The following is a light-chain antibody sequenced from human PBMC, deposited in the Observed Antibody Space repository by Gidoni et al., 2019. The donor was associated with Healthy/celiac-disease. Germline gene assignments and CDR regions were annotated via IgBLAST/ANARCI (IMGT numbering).Light chain of an antibody. J-gene: IGKJ1*01. Sequence: AWYQQKPGQPPKLLIYWASTRESGVPDRFSGSGSGTDFTLTISSLQAEDVAVYYCQQYYSTPWTFGQGPRWKSN. CDR2: WAS. V-gene: IGKV4-1*01. CDR3: QQYYSTPWT.